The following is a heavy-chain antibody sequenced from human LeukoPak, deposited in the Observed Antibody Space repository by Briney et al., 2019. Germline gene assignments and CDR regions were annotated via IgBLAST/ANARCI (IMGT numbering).Heavy chain of an antibody. V-gene: IGHV3-23*01. CDR2: ISGSGSGGST. D-gene: IGHD2-21*01. Sequence: GGSLRLSCAASGFTFSRHAMNWVRQAPGKGLEWVSGISGSGSGGSTYYADSVKGRFTISRDNSRNTLYLQMDSLRGEDTAVYYCARDFFPIVDSTWYEIGYWGQGTLVTVSS. CDR1: GFTFSRHA. J-gene: IGHJ4*02. CDR3: ARDFFPIVDSTWYEIGY.